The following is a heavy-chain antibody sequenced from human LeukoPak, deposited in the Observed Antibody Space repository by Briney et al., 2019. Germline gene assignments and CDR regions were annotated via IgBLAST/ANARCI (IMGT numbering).Heavy chain of an antibody. CDR2: ISYDGSNK. Sequence: GGSLRLSCAASGFTFSSYGMHWVRQAPGKGLEWVAVISYDGSNKYYADSVKGRFTISRGNSKNTLYLQMNSLRAEDTAVYYCAGGCSSTSCPLVYWGQGTLVTVSS. V-gene: IGHV3-30*03. CDR1: GFTFSSYG. J-gene: IGHJ4*02. D-gene: IGHD2-2*01. CDR3: AGGCSSTSCPLVY.